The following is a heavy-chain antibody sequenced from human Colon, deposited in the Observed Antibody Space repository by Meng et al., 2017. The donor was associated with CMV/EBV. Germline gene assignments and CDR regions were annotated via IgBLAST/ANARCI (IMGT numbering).Heavy chain of an antibody. CDR3: VKAQCDGGICSGWAEYLHQ. CDR2: ISWDTRTT. V-gene: IGHV3-43*01. D-gene: IGHD5-24*01. CDR1: GLMFDFYN. Sequence: GGPLRLSCEISGLMFDFYNMHWVRQAPGRGLDWIALISWDTRTTFYADSVKGRFTISRDNDKNSLYLDMTSLRSDDTAIYYCVKAQCDGGICSGWAEYLHQWGQGSLVTVSS. J-gene: IGHJ1*01.